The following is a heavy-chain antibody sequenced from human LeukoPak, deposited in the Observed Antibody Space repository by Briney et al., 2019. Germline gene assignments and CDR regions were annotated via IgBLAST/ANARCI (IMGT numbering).Heavy chain of an antibody. V-gene: IGHV3-30*02. D-gene: IGHD5-24*01. CDR2: IRYDGTNK. Sequence: AGGSLRLSCAASGFTFSSYVMHWVRQAPGKGLEWVAFIRYDGTNKYYADSVKGRFTISRDNSKNTLYLQMNSLRFEDTAVYYCARAYSMADLSGRRPMDVWGKGATVTVSS. CDR1: GFTFSSYV. CDR3: ARAYSMADLSGRRPMDV. J-gene: IGHJ6*03.